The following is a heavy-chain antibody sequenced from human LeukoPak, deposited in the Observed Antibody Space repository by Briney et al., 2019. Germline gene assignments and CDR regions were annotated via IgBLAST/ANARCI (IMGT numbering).Heavy chain of an antibody. Sequence: PGGSLRLSCAASGFVFRNYFMSWVRQAPGKGLEWVSVIYSGGSTYYADSVKGRFTFSRDNSKNTLYLQMNSLRAEDTAVYYCAKYTHSSGFDYWGQGTLVTVSS. CDR2: IYSGGST. J-gene: IGHJ4*02. CDR3: AKYTHSSGFDY. D-gene: IGHD3-22*01. CDR1: GFVFRNYF. V-gene: IGHV3-53*01.